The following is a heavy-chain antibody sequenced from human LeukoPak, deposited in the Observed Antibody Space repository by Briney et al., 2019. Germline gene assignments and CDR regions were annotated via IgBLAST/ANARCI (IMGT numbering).Heavy chain of an antibody. CDR2: IYTSGST. J-gene: IGHJ4*02. V-gene: IGHV4-61*02. D-gene: IGHD5-18*01. CDR3: ARVRYSYGSDY. CDR1: GGSISSGSYY. Sequence: PSETLSLTCTVSGGSISSGSYYWSWIRQPAGKGLEWIGRIYTSGSTNYNPSLKSRVTISVDTSKNQFSLKLSSVTAADTAVYYSARVRYSYGSDYWGQGTLVTVSS.